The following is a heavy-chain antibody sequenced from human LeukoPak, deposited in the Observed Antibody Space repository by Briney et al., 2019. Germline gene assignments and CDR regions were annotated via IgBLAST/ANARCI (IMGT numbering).Heavy chain of an antibody. CDR3: ARSAGRNSKHGMDV. V-gene: IGHV3-21*01. CDR1: GFTFSSYS. D-gene: IGHD4-23*01. J-gene: IGHJ6*02. Sequence: GGSLRLSCAASGFTFSSYSMNWVRQAPGKGLEWVSSISSSSSYIYYADSVKGRFTISRDNAKNSLYLQMNSLRAEDTAVYYCARSAGRNSKHGMDVWGQGTTVTVCS. CDR2: ISSSSSYI.